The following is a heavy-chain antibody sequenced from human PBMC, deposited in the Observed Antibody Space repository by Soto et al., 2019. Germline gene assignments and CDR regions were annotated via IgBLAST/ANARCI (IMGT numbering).Heavy chain of an antibody. D-gene: IGHD3-9*01. CDR1: GGSISSSSYY. J-gene: IGHJ6*03. V-gene: IGHV4-39*01. CDR3: ARHENILTGYYAYYYMDV. Sequence: SETLSLTCTVSGGSISSSSYYWGWIRQPPGKGLEWIGSIYYSGSTYYNPSLKSRVTISVDTSKNQFSLKLSSVTAADTAVYYCARHENILTGYYAYYYMDVWGKGTTVTVSS. CDR2: IYYSGST.